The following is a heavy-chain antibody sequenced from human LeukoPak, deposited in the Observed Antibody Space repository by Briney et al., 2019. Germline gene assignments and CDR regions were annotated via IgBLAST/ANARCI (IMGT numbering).Heavy chain of an antibody. Sequence: SGGSLRLSCGASGFTFDDYGMSWVRHAPGKGLEWVSGINWNGGSTGYADSVKGRFTISRDNAKNSLYLQMNSLRAEDTALYYCASISGPDYYGSGSYLRDYWGQGTLVTVSS. J-gene: IGHJ4*02. D-gene: IGHD3-10*01. CDR2: INWNGGST. V-gene: IGHV3-20*04. CDR1: GFTFDDYG. CDR3: ASISGPDYYGSGSYLRDY.